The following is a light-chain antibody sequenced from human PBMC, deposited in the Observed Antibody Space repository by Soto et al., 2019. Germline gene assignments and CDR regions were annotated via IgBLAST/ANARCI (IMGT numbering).Light chain of an antibody. Sequence: QSVLTQPPSVSGAPGQRVTISCTGTSSNIGAGYNVHWFQQLPGTAPKLLIYANSNRPSGVPDRFSGSKSGTSASLAITGLQAEDVADYYCQSYDTSLSVVFGGGTQLTVL. CDR3: QSYDTSLSVV. J-gene: IGLJ2*01. CDR1: SSNIGAGYN. V-gene: IGLV1-40*01. CDR2: ANS.